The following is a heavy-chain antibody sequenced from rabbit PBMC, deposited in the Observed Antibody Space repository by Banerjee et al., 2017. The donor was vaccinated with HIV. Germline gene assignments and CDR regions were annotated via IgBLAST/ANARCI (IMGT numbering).Heavy chain of an antibody. CDR1: GLDFSSGYD. Sequence: QEQLVESGGGLVQPGASLTLSCKASGLDFSSGYDMCWVRQAPGKGLEWIACIWTSTSGTWYASWAKGRFTISKTSSTTVTLQMTSLTAADTATYFCARSAGSSDRFNLWGQGTLVTVS. V-gene: IGHV1S45*01. CDR3: ARSAGSSDRFNL. D-gene: IGHD8-1*01. J-gene: IGHJ4*01. CDR2: IWTSTSGT.